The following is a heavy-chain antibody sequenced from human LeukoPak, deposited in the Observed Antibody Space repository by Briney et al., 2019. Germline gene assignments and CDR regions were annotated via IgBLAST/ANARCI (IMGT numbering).Heavy chain of an antibody. J-gene: IGHJ4*02. CDR1: GFTFSSYS. CDR2: ISSSSSII. Sequence: PGGSLRLSCAAPGFTFSSYSMNWVRQAPGKGLEWVSYISSSSSIIYYADSVKGRFTISRDNAKNSLYLQMDSLRAEDTAVYYCAREEYYYDSSGYYLPYYFDYWGQGTLVTVSS. D-gene: IGHD3-22*01. CDR3: AREEYYYDSSGYYLPYYFDY. V-gene: IGHV3-48*01.